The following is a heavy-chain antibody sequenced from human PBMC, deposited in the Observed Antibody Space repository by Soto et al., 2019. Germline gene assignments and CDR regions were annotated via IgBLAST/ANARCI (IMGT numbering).Heavy chain of an antibody. CDR3: ARDIVCFRNCYNDF. Sequence: VQSGPQVKKPGDSVRVSCKASGYSFGTSGLTWVRQAPGQGLEWMGWISAFKGYINVAEKFQDRLILTTNTSTNTGYMELASLTSDDTAIYYCARDIVCFRNCYNDFWGQGTLVTVSS. J-gene: IGHJ4*02. CDR2: ISAFKGYI. V-gene: IGHV1-18*01. CDR1: GYSFGTSG. D-gene: IGHD2-15*01.